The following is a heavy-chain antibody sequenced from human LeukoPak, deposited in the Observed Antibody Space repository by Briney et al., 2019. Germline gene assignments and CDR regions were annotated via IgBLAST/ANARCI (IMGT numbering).Heavy chain of an antibody. J-gene: IGHJ4*02. V-gene: IGHV3-15*01. CDR3: ATSGEHWDVFDF. D-gene: IGHD1-1*01. Sequence: GGSLRLSCAASGLTFNKAWMSWVRQAPGKGLEWIGRIKSRSYGGTTGYAAPVKGRFNISRDDSKNTLYLQMNSLKTEDTAVYYCATSGEHWDVFDFWGQGTLVTVSS. CDR1: GLTFNKAW. CDR2: IKSRSYGGTT.